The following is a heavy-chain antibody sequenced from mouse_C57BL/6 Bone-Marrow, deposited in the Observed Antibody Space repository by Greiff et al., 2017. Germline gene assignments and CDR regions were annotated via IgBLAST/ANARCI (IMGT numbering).Heavy chain of an antibody. CDR3: SSYYYASRLYYFAY. CDR2: INPNYGTT. J-gene: IGHJ2*01. Sequence: VQLQQSGPELVKPGASVKISYKASGYTFTDYNMNWVKQSNGKSLEWIGVINPNYGTTSYNQKFKGKATLTVDQSSSTAYLQLNSLTSEDSAVYYCSSYYYASRLYYFAYWSQGTTRPVPS. D-gene: IGHD1-1*01. CDR1: GYTFTDYN. V-gene: IGHV1-39*01.